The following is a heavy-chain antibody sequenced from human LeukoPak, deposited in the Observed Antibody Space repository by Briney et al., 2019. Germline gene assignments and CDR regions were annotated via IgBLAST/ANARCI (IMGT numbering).Heavy chain of an antibody. J-gene: IGHJ6*03. CDR2: IYTSGST. CDR3: ARDLGRYYYYMDV. CDR1: GGSISSYY. Sequence: SETLSLTCTVSGGSISSYYWSWIRQPAGKGLDWIGRIYTSGSTNYNPSLKSRVTMSVDTSKSQFPLKLSSVTAADTAVYYCARDLGRYYYYMDVWGKGTTVTISS. D-gene: IGHD3-16*01. V-gene: IGHV4-4*07.